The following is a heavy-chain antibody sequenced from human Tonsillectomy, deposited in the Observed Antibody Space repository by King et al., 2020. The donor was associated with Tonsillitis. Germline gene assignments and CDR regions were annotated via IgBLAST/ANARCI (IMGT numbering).Heavy chain of an antibody. CDR2: INNDGSST. Sequence: DVQLVESGGGLVQPGGSLRLSCAASGFTFSNYWMHWVRQVPGKGLVWVSRINNDGSSTSYADSVRGRFTISRDNAKNTLSPQMNSLRAEDTAVYYCARDQTTVPFDYWGQGTLVTVSS. J-gene: IGHJ4*02. D-gene: IGHD4-17*01. V-gene: IGHV3-74*01. CDR3: ARDQTTVPFDY. CDR1: GFTFSNYW.